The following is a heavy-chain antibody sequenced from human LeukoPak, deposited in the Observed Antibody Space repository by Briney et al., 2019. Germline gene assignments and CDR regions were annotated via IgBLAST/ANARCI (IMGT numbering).Heavy chain of an antibody. D-gene: IGHD2-15*01. CDR1: GGSISSGGYS. J-gene: IGHJ5*02. V-gene: IGHV4-30-2*05. CDR2: IYHSGST. CDR3: ASLRAAGNWFDP. Sequence: SQTLSLTCAVSGGSISSGGYSWSWIRQPPGKGLEWIGYIYHSGSTYYNPSLKSRVTISVDTSKNQFSLKLSSVTAADTAVYYCASLRAAGNWFDPWGQGTLVTVSS.